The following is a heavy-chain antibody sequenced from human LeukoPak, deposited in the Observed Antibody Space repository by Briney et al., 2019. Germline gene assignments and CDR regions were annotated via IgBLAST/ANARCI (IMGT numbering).Heavy chain of an antibody. CDR1: GYTFTSYG. D-gene: IGHD3-3*01. Sequence: GASVKVSCKASGYTFTSYGISWVRQAPGQGLEWMGWISAYNGNTNYAQKLQGRVTMTTDTSTSTAYMELRSLRSDDTAVYYCARDGYYDFWSGYFWFDPWGQGTLVTVSS. CDR3: ARDGYYDFWSGYFWFDP. CDR2: ISAYNGNT. V-gene: IGHV1-18*01. J-gene: IGHJ5*02.